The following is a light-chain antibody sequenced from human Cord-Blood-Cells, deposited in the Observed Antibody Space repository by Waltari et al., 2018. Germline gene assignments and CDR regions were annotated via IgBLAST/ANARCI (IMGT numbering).Light chain of an antibody. J-gene: IGKJ2*01. V-gene: IGKV1-5*03. CDR3: QQYNSPMYT. Sequence: DIQMTQSPSTLSASVGDRVTITCRASQSISSWLAWYQQKPGKAPKLLIYKASSLESGVPSRFSGSGSGTEFTLTINSLQPDDFATYYCQQYNSPMYTFGQGTKLEIK. CDR1: QSISSW. CDR2: KAS.